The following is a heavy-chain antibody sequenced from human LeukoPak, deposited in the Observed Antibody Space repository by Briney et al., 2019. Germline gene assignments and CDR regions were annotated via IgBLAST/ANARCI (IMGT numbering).Heavy chain of an antibody. Sequence: GGSLRLSCAASGFTFSDYYMSWIRQAPGKGLEWVAHISASGRTNYYADAVKGRFTISRDNSKSTLYIQMNSLRAEDTAVYYCARAKPKNMVRGLIMRRESRYYFDYWGQGTLVTVSS. CDR2: ISASGRTN. CDR3: ARAKPKNMVRGLIMRRESRYYFDY. CDR1: GFTFSDYY. V-gene: IGHV3-11*01. D-gene: IGHD3-10*01. J-gene: IGHJ4*02.